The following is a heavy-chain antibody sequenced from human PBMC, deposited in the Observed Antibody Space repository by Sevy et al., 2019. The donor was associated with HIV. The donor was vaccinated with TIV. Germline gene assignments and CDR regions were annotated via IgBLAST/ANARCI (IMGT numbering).Heavy chain of an antibody. D-gene: IGHD6-19*01. CDR2: INSSGSAI. Sequence: GGSLRLSCAASGFTFSDYYMSWIRQAPGKGLEWISYINSSGSAIYYADAMKGGFTTSRENAKKSLYAQMTSLGAEDTAVQDGARIIGWRFDYWGQGTMVTVSS. CDR1: GFTFSDYY. J-gene: IGHJ4*02. V-gene: IGHV3-11*01. CDR3: ARIIGWRFDY.